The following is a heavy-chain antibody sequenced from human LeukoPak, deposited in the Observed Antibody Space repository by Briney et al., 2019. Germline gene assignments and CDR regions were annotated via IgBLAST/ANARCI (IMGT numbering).Heavy chain of an antibody. D-gene: IGHD3-16*01. CDR3: ARRRGSYEIIYFDY. Sequence: ASVKVSCKASGYTFTSYGISWVRQAPGQGLEWMEWISAYNGNTNYAQKLQGRVTITADESTSTAYMELSSLRSEDTAVYYCARRRGSYEIIYFDYWGQGTLVTVSS. V-gene: IGHV1-18*01. J-gene: IGHJ4*02. CDR1: GYTFTSYG. CDR2: ISAYNGNT.